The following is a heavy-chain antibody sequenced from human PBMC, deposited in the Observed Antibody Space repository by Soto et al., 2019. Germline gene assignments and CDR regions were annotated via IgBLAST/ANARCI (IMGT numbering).Heavy chain of an antibody. CDR3: ASGPRGFFWSGYYLDP. CDR2: ISSSSSYI. D-gene: IGHD3-3*01. J-gene: IGHJ5*02. Sequence: GGSLRLSCAASGFTFSSYSMNWVRQAPGKGLEWVSSISSSSSYIYYADSVKGRFTISRDNAKNSLYQQMNSLRAEDTAVYYCASGPRGFFWSGYYLDPWGQGTLVTVSS. CDR1: GFTFSSYS. V-gene: IGHV3-21*01.